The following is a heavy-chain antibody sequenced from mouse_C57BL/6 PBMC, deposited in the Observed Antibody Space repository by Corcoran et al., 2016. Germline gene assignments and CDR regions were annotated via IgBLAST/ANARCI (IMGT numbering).Heavy chain of an antibody. D-gene: IGHD1-1*01. CDR3: ARITTVVAGYFDV. Sequence: QIQLVQSGPELKKPGETVKISCKASGYTFTTYGMSWVKQAPGKGLKWMGWINTYSGVPTYADDFKGRFAFSLETSASTAYLQINNLKNEDTATYFCARITTVVAGYFDVWGTGTTVTVSS. CDR2: INTYSGVP. V-gene: IGHV9-3*01. J-gene: IGHJ1*03. CDR1: GYTFTTYG.